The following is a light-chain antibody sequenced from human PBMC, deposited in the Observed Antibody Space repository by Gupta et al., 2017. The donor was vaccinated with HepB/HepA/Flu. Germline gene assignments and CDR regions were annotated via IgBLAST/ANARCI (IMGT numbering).Light chain of an antibody. J-gene: IGLJ2*01. V-gene: IGLV1-47*01. CDR3: AAWDDSLWGL. Sequence: QSVLTQPPPASGTPGQAVTFSCPGSSSNIGTYNVYWYQQVPGTAPKLLIYRNNQRPSGVPDRFSGSKSGTSASLAISGLRSEDEADYYCAAWDDSLWGLFGGGTKLTVL. CDR1: SSNIGTYN. CDR2: RNN.